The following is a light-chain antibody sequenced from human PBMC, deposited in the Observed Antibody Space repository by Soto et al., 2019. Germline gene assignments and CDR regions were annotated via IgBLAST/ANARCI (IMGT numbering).Light chain of an antibody. Sequence: EIVLTQSPGTLSLSPGERATLSCRASQSVSSSYLAWYQQKPGQAPRPLIYCASSRATGIPDRFSGSGSVKDFTLTISRLEPEDFAVYYCQQYGSSPLTFGGGTKVEIK. CDR2: CAS. J-gene: IGKJ4*01. CDR3: QQYGSSPLT. CDR1: QSVSSSY. V-gene: IGKV3-20*01.